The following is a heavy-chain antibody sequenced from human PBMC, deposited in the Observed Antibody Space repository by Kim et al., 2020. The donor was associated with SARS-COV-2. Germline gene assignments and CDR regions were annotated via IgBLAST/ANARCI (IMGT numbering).Heavy chain of an antibody. Sequence: ASVKVSCKASGYTFTSYYMHWVRQAPGQGLEWMGIINPSGGSTSYAQKFQGRVTMTRDTSTSTVYMELSSLRSEDTAVYYCAGELLWFGDQPDDYYYYYGMDVWGQGTTVTVSS. V-gene: IGHV1-46*01. CDR2: INPSGGST. J-gene: IGHJ6*02. CDR1: GYTFTSYY. CDR3: AGELLWFGDQPDDYYYYYGMDV. D-gene: IGHD3-10*01.